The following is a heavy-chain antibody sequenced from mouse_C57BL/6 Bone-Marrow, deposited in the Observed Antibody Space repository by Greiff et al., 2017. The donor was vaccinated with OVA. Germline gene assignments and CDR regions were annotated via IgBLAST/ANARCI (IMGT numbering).Heavy chain of an antibody. J-gene: IGHJ3*01. D-gene: IGHD2-3*01. CDR1: GYTFTDYY. CDR3: ARHDGYSFAY. Sequence: EVQLQQSGPVLVKPGASVKMSCKASGYTFTDYYMNWVKQSHGKSLEWIGVINPYNGGTSYNQKFKGKATLTVDKSSSTADMELNSLTSEDSAVYYCARHDGYSFAYWGQGTLVTVSA. V-gene: IGHV1-19*01. CDR2: INPYNGGT.